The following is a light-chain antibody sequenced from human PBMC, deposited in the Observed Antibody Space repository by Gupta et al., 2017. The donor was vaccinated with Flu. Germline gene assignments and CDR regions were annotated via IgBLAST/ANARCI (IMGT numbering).Light chain of an antibody. Sequence: SYELTQPPSVSASPGQTARITCCGDALPKQYAYWYQQKPGQAPVLVIYKDSERPSGIPERFSGSSSGTTVTLTISGVQAEDEADYYCQSADSSGTYQVFGGGTKLTVL. V-gene: IGLV3-25*02. CDR3: QSADSSGTYQV. CDR2: KDS. CDR1: ALPKQY. J-gene: IGLJ3*02.